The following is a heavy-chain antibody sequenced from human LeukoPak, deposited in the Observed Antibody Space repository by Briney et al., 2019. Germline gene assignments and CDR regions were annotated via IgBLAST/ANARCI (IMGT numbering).Heavy chain of an antibody. CDR1: GFTFSSYG. D-gene: IGHD1-1*01. V-gene: IGHV3-33*01. CDR2: IWYDGSNK. J-gene: IGHJ4*02. CDR3: ARDSWPLERRFDY. Sequence: GGSLRLSCAASGFTFSSYGMHWVRQAPGKGLEWVAVIWYDGSNKYYADSVKGRFTISRDNSKNTLYLQMNSLRAEDRAVYYCARDSWPLERRFDYWGQGTLVTVSS.